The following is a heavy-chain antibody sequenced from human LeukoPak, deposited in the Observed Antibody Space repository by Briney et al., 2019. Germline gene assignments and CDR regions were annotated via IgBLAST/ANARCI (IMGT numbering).Heavy chain of an antibody. J-gene: IGHJ5*02. Sequence: SETLSLTCTVSGGSISSYYWSWIRQPPGKGLEWIGYIYYSGSTNYNSSLKSRVTISVDTSKNQFSLKLSSVTAADTAVYYCARDGSGWHVREYWFDPWGQGTLVTVSS. D-gene: IGHD6-19*01. V-gene: IGHV4-59*01. CDR3: ARDGSGWHVREYWFDP. CDR1: GGSISSYY. CDR2: IYYSGST.